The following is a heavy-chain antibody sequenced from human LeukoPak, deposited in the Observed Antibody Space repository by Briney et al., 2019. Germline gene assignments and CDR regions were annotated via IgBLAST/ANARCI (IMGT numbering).Heavy chain of an antibody. D-gene: IGHD1-26*01. CDR3: ARDPLIGGSGWFDP. V-gene: IGHV1-2*02. CDR1: GYTFTGYY. J-gene: IGHJ5*02. Sequence: ASVKVSCKASGYTFTGYYIHWVRLAPGQGLEWMGWIYPNTGGTHSAQKFQGRVTMTRDTSISTAYMELSRLRSDDTAIYYCARDPLIGGSGWFDPWGRGTLVTVSS. CDR2: IYPNTGGT.